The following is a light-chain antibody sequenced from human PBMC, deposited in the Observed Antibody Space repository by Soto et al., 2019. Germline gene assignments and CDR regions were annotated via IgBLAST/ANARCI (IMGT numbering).Light chain of an antibody. CDR3: PESGSSPRT. CDR2: GAS. V-gene: IGKV3-20*01. J-gene: IGKJ1*01. Sequence: EKVFTKSPSALSLSKGERATLSCRASQSVSSSYLAWYQQKPGQAPRPLIYGASSRATGIPDRFSGSGSGTDVTLTICSLEPEDFAVYYSPESGSSPRTSGQGTKV. CDR1: QSVSSSY.